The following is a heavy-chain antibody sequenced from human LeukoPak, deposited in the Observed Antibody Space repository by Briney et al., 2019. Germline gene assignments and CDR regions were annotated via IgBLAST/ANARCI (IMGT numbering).Heavy chain of an antibody. D-gene: IGHD6-25*01. CDR3: ARDSLLRGSGWAYWYFDL. J-gene: IGHJ2*01. CDR2: MHYSGST. Sequence: PSETLSLTCTVSGGSISSYYWSWIRQPPGKGLEWIGNMHYSGSTNYNPSLKSRVTISVDTSMNQFSLLLTSATAADTAVYYCARDSLLRGSGWAYWYFDLWGRGTLVTVSS. V-gene: IGHV4-59*01. CDR1: GGSISSYY.